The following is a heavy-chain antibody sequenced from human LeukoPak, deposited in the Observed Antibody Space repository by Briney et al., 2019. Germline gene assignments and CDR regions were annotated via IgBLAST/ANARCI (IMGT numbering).Heavy chain of an antibody. V-gene: IGHV4-39*01. CDR3: ARLTPYSGSPLGDY. D-gene: IGHD1-26*01. Sequence: SETLSLTCTVSGGSISSSSNFWGWIRQPPGNGLEWIGSISYSGSTYYNPSRKSRVTISVDTSKNQFSLKLSSVTAADTAVYYCARLTPYSGSPLGDYWGQGTLLTVST. J-gene: IGHJ4*02. CDR2: ISYSGST. CDR1: GGSISSSSNF.